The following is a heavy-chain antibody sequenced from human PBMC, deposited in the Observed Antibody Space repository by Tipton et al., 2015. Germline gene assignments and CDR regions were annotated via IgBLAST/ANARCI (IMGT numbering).Heavy chain of an antibody. D-gene: IGHD6-13*01. J-gene: IGHJ5*02. CDR1: GDSVSSNTAA. V-gene: IGHV6-1*01. Sequence: PGLVKPSQTLSLTCAISGDSVSSNTAAWHWIRQSPSRGLEWLGRTYYRSNWNNDYAVPVKSRITITPDTSKNQFTLHLNSVTPDDTAMYYCARGAQHSTWSWGQGTLVTVSS. CDR2: TYYRSNWNN. CDR3: ARGAQHSTWS.